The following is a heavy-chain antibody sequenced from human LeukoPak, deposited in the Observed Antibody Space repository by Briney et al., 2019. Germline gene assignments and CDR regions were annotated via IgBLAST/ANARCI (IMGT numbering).Heavy chain of an antibody. D-gene: IGHD6-19*01. V-gene: IGHV3-30*04. Sequence: GGSLRLSCAASGFTFSSYAMHWVRQAPGKGLEWVAVISYDGSNKYYADSVKGRFTISRDNSKNTLYLQMNSLRAEDTAVYYCARVSETAPRKYSSYRYWGQGTLVTVSS. CDR3: ARVSETAPRKYSSYRY. CDR1: GFTFSSYA. CDR2: ISYDGSNK. J-gene: IGHJ4*02.